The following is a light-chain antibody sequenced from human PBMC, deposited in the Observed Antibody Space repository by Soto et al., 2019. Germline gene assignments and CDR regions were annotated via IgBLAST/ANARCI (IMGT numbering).Light chain of an antibody. Sequence: QSVLTQPPSASGSPGQSVTISCTGTSSDVGGYNYVSWYQQHPGKAPKLMIYEVSKRPSGVPDRFSGSKSGNTASLTISGLQAEDEAEYYCSLYTSDSTYVFGTGTKVTVL. CDR1: SSDVGGYNY. V-gene: IGLV2-8*01. CDR3: SLYTSDSTYV. CDR2: EVS. J-gene: IGLJ1*01.